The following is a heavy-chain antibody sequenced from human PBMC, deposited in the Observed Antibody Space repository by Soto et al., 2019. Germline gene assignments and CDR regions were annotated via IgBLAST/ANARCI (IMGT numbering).Heavy chain of an antibody. D-gene: IGHD5-12*01. CDR1: VFTFSNYG. Sequence: ESVGGLVQPGGSLRLSCAASVFTFSNYGMSWVRQAPGKGLEWVSAISSGGSTFYAESVKGRFTISRDNSKNTLYLQMNSLRAEDTAVYYCAKENSGYEKWGQGTLVTVSS. J-gene: IGHJ4*02. CDR2: ISSGGST. CDR3: AKENSGYEK. V-gene: IGHV3-23*01.